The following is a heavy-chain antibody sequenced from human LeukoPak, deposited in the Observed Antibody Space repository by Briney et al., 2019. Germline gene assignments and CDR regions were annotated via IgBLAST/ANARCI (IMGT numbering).Heavy chain of an antibody. V-gene: IGHV4-59*08. CDR1: GGSISSYY. Sequence: PSETLSLTCTDSGGSISSYYWSWIRQPPGKGLEWIGYIYYSGSTNYNPSLKSRVTISVDTSKNQFSLKLSSVTAADTAVYYCASGRFHGYQAFDIWGQGTMVTVSS. J-gene: IGHJ3*02. CDR3: ASGRFHGYQAFDI. D-gene: IGHD5-12*01. CDR2: IYYSGST.